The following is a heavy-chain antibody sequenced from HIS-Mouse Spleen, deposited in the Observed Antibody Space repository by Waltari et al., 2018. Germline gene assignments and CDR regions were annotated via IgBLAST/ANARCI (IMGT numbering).Heavy chain of an antibody. CDR3: AREIPYSSSWYDWYFDL. CDR1: GGSISSSSYH. J-gene: IGHJ2*01. CDR2: IYYSGST. D-gene: IGHD6-13*01. Sequence: QLQLQESGPGLVNPSETWSLTCTFSGGSISSSSYHWGWIRQPTGKGLEWIGSIYYSGSTYYNPSLKSRVTISVDTSKNQFSLKLSSVTAADTAVYYCAREIPYSSSWYDWYFDLWGRGTLVTVSS. V-gene: IGHV4-39*07.